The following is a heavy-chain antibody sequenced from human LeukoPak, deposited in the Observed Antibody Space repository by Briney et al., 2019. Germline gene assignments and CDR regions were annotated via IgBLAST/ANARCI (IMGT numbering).Heavy chain of an antibody. CDR3: ARDRSIVNYYYMDV. CDR1: GFTFSSYS. D-gene: IGHD2/OR15-2a*01. J-gene: IGHJ6*03. V-gene: IGHV3-21*04. Sequence: GGSLRLSCAASGFTFSSYSMNWVRQAPGKGLEWVSSISSSSSYIYYADSVKGRFTISRDNAKNSLYLQMNSLRAEDTAVYYCARDRSIVNYYYMDVWGKGTTVTISS. CDR2: ISSSSSYI.